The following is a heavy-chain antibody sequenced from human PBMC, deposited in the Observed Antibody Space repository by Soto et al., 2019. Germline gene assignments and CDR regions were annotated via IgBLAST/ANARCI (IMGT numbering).Heavy chain of an antibody. CDR3: ARSSHDYSNPFDY. Sequence: SETLSVTCAVSGGSISSSNWWSWVRQPPGKGLEWIGEIYHSGSTNYNPSLKSRVTISVDKSKNQFSLKLSSVTAADTAVYYCARSSHDYSNPFDYWGQGTLVTGLL. J-gene: IGHJ4*02. CDR1: GGSISSSNW. CDR2: IYHSGST. V-gene: IGHV4-4*02. D-gene: IGHD4-4*01.